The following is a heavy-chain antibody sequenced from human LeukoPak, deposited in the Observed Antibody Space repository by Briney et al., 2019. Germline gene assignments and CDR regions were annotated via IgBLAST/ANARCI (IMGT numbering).Heavy chain of an antibody. CDR3: AKDLAVVPAEYFQH. CDR2: ISGSGGST. CDR1: GFTFSSYA. D-gene: IGHD4-23*01. J-gene: IGHJ1*01. V-gene: IGHV3-23*01. Sequence: GGSLRLSCAASGFTFSSYAMSWVRHAPGKGLEWVSAISGSGGSTYYADSVKGRFTISRDNSKNTLYLQMNSLRAEDTAVYYCAKDLAVVPAEYFQHWGQGTLVTFSS.